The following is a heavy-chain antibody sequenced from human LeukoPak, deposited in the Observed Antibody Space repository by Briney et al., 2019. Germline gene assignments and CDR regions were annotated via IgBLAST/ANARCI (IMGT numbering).Heavy chain of an antibody. V-gene: IGHV1-69*13. CDR3: ASSRDTAMVNDY. J-gene: IGHJ4*02. CDR1: GGTFSSYA. D-gene: IGHD5-18*01. CDR2: IIPIFGTA. Sequence: ASVKASCKASGGTFSSYAISWVRQAPGQGLEWMGGIIPIFGTANYAQKFQGRVTITADESTSTAYMELSSLRSEDTAVYYCASSRDTAMVNDYWGQGTLVTVSS.